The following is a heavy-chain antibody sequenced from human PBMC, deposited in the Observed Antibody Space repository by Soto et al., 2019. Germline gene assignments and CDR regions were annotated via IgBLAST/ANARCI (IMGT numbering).Heavy chain of an antibody. CDR3: ARHLQMPDCSSTSCYTSPGVDY. Sequence: GESLKISCKGSGYSFTSYWIGWVRQMPGKGLEWMGIIYPGDSDTRYSPSFQGQVTISADKSISTAYLQWSSLKASDTAMYYCARHLQMPDCSSTSCYTSPGVDYWGQGTLVTVSS. V-gene: IGHV5-51*01. CDR2: IYPGDSDT. CDR1: GYSFTSYW. J-gene: IGHJ4*02. D-gene: IGHD2-2*02.